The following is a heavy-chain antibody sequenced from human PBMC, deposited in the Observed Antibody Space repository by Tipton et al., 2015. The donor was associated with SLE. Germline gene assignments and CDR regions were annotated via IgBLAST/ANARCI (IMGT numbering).Heavy chain of an antibody. Sequence: QVQLVQSGAEVKKPGASVKVSCKASGYTFTSYVISWVRQAPGQGLQWMGWINSYNGYTNYPQKFQGRVTMTTDPSTSTAYMDLRSLTPDDTAVYFCARVGDAGGAFDIWGQGTMVTVSS. CDR2: INSYNGYT. V-gene: IGHV1-18*01. J-gene: IGHJ3*02. CDR1: GYTFTSYV. D-gene: IGHD3-16*01. CDR3: ARVGDAGGAFDI.